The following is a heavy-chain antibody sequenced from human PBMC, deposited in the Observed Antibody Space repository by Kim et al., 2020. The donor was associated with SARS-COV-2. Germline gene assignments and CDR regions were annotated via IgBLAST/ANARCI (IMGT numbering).Heavy chain of an antibody. CDR1: GGTFSSYA. CDR2: IIPIFGTA. V-gene: IGHV1-69*13. J-gene: IGHJ6*02. Sequence: SVKVSCKASGGTFSSYAISWVRQAPGQGLEWMGGIIPIFGTANYAQKFQGRVTITADESTSTAYMELSSLRSEDTAVYYCAGPREDIVATRYYYYYGMDVWGQGTTVTVSS. D-gene: IGHD5-12*01. CDR3: AGPREDIVATRYYYYYGMDV.